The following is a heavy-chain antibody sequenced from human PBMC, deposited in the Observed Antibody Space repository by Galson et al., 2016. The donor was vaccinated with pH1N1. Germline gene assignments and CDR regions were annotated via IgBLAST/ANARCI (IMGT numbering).Heavy chain of an antibody. J-gene: IGHJ2*01. CDR2: IIPIFNTA. CDR1: GGTFGSYS. CDR3: AREDYYDTDLSDWYFDL. V-gene: IGHV1-69*01. D-gene: IGHD3-22*01. Sequence: SGGTFGSYSINWVRQAPGQGLEWMGGIIPIFNTAKYAQNFQGRVTITADESTTTAYMELSSLRSEDTAVYFCAREDYYDTDLSDWYFDLWGRGTLLTVSS.